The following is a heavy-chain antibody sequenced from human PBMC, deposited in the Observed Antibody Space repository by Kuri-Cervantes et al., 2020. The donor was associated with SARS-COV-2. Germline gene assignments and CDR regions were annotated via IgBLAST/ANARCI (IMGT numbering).Heavy chain of an antibody. Sequence: SETLSLTCAVSGGSLTITNWWSWVRQPPGKGLEWIGEIHHSGDTSYNSSLKSRVIISLDKSKNQFSLKLSSVTAADTAVYYCARVRRWLQSNDAFDIWGQGTMVTVSS. V-gene: IGHV4-4*02. CDR1: GGSLTITNW. CDR3: ARVRRWLQSNDAFDI. J-gene: IGHJ3*02. D-gene: IGHD5-24*01. CDR2: IHHSGDT.